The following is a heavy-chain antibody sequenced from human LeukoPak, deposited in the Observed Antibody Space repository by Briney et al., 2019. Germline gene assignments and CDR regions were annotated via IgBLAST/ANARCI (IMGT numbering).Heavy chain of an antibody. CDR3: ARDQDSTHWFDP. CDR1: GGSISRGGYY. D-gene: IGHD3/OR15-3a*01. CDR2: IYHSGST. V-gene: IGHV4-30-2*01. J-gene: IGHJ5*02. Sequence: SQTLSLTCTVSGGSISRGGYYWSWIRQPPGKGLEWIGYIYHSGSTYYNPSLKSRVTISVDTSKNQFSLKLRSVTAADTAVYYCARDQDSTHWFDPWGQGTLVTVSS.